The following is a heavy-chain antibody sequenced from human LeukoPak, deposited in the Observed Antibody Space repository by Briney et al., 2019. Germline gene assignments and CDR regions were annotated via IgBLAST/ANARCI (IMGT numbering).Heavy chain of an antibody. Sequence: ASVKVSCNASGYTFTGYYMHWVRQAPGQGLEWMGWINPNSGGTNYAQKFQGRVTMTRDTSISTAYMELSRLRSDDTAVYYCARSVHIVVVTAIGYWGQGTLVTVSS. CDR1: GYTFTGYY. CDR3: ARSVHIVVVTAIGY. D-gene: IGHD2-21*02. J-gene: IGHJ4*02. V-gene: IGHV1-2*02. CDR2: INPNSGGT.